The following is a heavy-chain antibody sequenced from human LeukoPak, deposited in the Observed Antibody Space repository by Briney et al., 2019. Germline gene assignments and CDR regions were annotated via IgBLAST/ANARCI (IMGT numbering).Heavy chain of an antibody. V-gene: IGHV1-46*03. CDR1: GYTFTSYY. CDR3: ARDRGRRDSSGYYRYLY. J-gene: IGHJ4*02. CDR2: INPSGGST. D-gene: IGHD3-22*01. Sequence: GASVKVSCKASGYTFTSYYMHWVRQAPGQGLEWMGIINPSGGSTSYAQKFQGRVTMTRDTSTSTVYMELSSPRSEDTAVYYCARDRGRRDSSGYYRYLYWGQGTLVTVSS.